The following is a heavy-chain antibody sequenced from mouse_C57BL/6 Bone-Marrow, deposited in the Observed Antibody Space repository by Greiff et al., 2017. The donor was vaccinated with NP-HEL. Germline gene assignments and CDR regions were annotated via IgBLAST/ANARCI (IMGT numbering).Heavy chain of an antibody. CDR2: ISSDSSTI. J-gene: IGHJ1*03. V-gene: IGHV5-17*01. D-gene: IGHD1-1*01. CDR1: GFTFSDYG. Sequence: EVKLMESGGGLVKPGGSLKLSCAASGFTFSDYGMHWVRQAPEKGLEWIAYISSDSSTIYYAHTVKGRFTISGDKATNTVFLQITRLRSEDTAMYYCARALYGTSYFDVWGTGTTVTVSS. CDR3: ARALYGTSYFDV.